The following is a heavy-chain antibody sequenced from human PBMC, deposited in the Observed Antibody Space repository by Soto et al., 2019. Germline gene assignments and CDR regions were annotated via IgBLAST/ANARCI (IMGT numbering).Heavy chain of an antibody. CDR1: GYTLTDLS. V-gene: IGHV1-24*01. J-gene: IGHJ6*02. Sequence: ASVKVSCKVSGYTLTDLSMHWVRQAPGKGLEWMGGFDPEAGETIYAQTFQGRVTMSEDTSKDTANMELSTLSSEDTAVYYCATLAPAPRESPRENCYYTGIDVCGQRTMVTVS. CDR3: ATLAPAPRESPRENCYYTGIDV. D-gene: IGHD1-26*01. CDR2: FDPEAGET.